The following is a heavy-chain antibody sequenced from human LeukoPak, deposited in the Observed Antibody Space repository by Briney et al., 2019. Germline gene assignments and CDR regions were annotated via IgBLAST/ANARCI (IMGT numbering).Heavy chain of an antibody. D-gene: IGHD1-14*01. CDR2: IKQDGSEK. Sequence: GGSLRLSCAVSGFTFSTYWMSWVRQAPGKGLEWVANIKQDGSEKYYVDSVRGRFTISRDNAKNPLYLQMNSLRTEDTAVYYCARGGVRRGYYDYWGQGTLVTVSS. V-gene: IGHV3-7*01. CDR3: ARGGVRRGYYDY. CDR1: GFTFSTYW. J-gene: IGHJ4*02.